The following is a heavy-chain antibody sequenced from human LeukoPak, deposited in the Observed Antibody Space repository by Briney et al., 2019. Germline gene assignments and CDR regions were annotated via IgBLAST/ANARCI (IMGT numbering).Heavy chain of an antibody. CDR2: TSQSGST. Sequence: SETLSLTCAVYGGSFSGHYWSWIRQPPGKGLEWIGETSQSGSTNYNPSLKSRVTISADTSKNQFSVKLSSVTAADTAMYYCARRPRSSGSHDGPSGLDYWGQGTLVAVSS. J-gene: IGHJ4*02. V-gene: IGHV4-34*01. D-gene: IGHD1-26*01. CDR1: GGSFSGHY. CDR3: ARRPRSSGSHDGPSGLDY.